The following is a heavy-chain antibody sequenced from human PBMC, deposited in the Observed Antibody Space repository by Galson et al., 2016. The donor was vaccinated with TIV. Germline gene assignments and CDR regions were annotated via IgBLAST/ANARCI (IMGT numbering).Heavy chain of an antibody. J-gene: IGHJ4*02. CDR3: ARGGFSGFYNDY. D-gene: IGHD3-22*01. CDR1: GGSISSHF. Sequence: ETLSLTCSVSGGSISSHFWTWIRQPPGKGLEWIGSLSHSGITNYNPSLRSRVTISEDTSKNQFSLTLTSVTAADTAFYYCARGGFSGFYNDYWGQGMLVTVSS. V-gene: IGHV4-59*11. CDR2: LSHSGIT.